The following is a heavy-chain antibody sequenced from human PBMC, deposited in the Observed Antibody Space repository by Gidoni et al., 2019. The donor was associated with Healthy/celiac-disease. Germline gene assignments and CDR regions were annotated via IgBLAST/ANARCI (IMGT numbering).Heavy chain of an antibody. D-gene: IGHD3-22*01. CDR1: GYTFTGYY. V-gene: IGHV1-2*04. Sequence: QVQLVQSGAEVKKPGASVKVSCKASGYTFTGYYMHWVRQAPGQGLEWMGWINPNSGGTNYAQKFQGWVTMTRDTSISTAYMELSRLRSDDTAVYYCARGGDYDSSGYREFDYWGQGTLVTVSS. J-gene: IGHJ4*02. CDR3: ARGGDYDSSGYREFDY. CDR2: INPNSGGT.